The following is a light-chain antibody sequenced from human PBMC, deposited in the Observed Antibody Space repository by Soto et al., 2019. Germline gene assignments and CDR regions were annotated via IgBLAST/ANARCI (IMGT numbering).Light chain of an antibody. CDR2: EVS. V-gene: IGLV2-8*01. Sequence: QSALTQPPSASGSPGQSVTICCTGSSSDVGGYHYVSWYQHHPGKAPKLMIYEVSKRPSGVPVCLAGSTSGNIASLTVPGPQAEDEADYYCSSYGGSNTAVFGAGTKVTVL. CDR3: SSYGGSNTAV. J-gene: IGLJ2*01. CDR1: SSDVGGYHY.